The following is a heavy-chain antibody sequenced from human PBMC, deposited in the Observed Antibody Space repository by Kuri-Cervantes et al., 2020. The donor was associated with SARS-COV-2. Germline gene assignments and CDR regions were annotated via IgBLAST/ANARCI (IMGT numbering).Heavy chain of an antibody. Sequence: GSLRLSCTVSGGSISSYYWSWIRQPPGKGLEWIGYIYYSGSTNYNPSLKSRVTISVDTSKNQFSLKLSSVTAADTAVYYCARRSRGWFRESDYYYYYMDVWGKGTTVTGSS. CDR1: GGSISSYY. J-gene: IGHJ6*03. CDR3: ARRSRGWFRESDYYYYYMDV. D-gene: IGHD3-10*01. CDR2: IYYSGST. V-gene: IGHV4-59*01.